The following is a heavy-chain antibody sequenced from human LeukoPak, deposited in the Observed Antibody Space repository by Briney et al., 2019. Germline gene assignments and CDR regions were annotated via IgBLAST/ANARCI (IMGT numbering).Heavy chain of an antibody. J-gene: IGHJ4*02. CDR2: INHSGST. D-gene: IGHD3-10*01. CDR1: GENFSTYH. V-gene: IGHV4-34*01. CDR3: ARAFGELLRGYFDY. Sequence: SETLSLTCVVYGENFSTYHYSWIRQSPGKGLEWIGEINHSGSTNYNPSLKSRVTISVDTSKNQFSLKLSSVTAADTAVYYCARAFGELLRGYFDYWGQGTLVTVSS.